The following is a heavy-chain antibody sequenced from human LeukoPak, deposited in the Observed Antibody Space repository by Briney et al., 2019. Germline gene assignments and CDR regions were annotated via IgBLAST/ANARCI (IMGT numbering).Heavy chain of an antibody. D-gene: IGHD4-17*01. CDR2: IWYDGSNK. V-gene: IGHV3-33*06. CDR3: AKDADYGDSYMGYFYY. CDR1: GFTFSRYG. J-gene: IGHJ4*02. Sequence: GGSLRLSCAASGFTFSRYGMHWVRQAPGKGLEWVAVIWYDGSNKYYADSVKGRFTISRDNSKNTLYLQMNSLRAEDTAVYYCAKDADYGDSYMGYFYYWGQGTLVTVSS.